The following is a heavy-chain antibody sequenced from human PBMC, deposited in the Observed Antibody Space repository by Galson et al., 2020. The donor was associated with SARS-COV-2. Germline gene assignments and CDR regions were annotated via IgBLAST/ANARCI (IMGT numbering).Heavy chain of an antibody. Sequence: GGSLRLSCAASGFTFSDYYMSWIRQAPGKGLEWVSYISSSSSYTNYADSVKGRFTISRDNAKNSLYLQMNSLRAEDTAVYYCARLGHASDYDFLVGNYYYYYMDVWGKGTTVTVSS. D-gene: IGHD3-3*01. V-gene: IGHV3-11*06. CDR3: ARLGHASDYDFLVGNYYYYYMDV. CDR1: GFTFSDYY. J-gene: IGHJ6*03. CDR2: ISSSSSYT.